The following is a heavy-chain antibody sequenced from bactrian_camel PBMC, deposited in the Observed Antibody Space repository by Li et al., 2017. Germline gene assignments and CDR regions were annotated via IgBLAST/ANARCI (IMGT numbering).Heavy chain of an antibody. CDR3: AADSIPFGRRQCGGDRTEYTN. D-gene: IGHD7*01. Sequence: HVQLVESGGGSVQAGGSLRLSCVASGFTVSDHCMAWFRQAPGKEREAVAGIDSAGSTNSADSVKGRLTISKDNATNTLYLEMNSLRPEDTAIYYCAADSIPFGRRQCGGDRTEYTNWGQGTQVTVS. V-gene: IGHV3S53*01. J-gene: IGHJ4*01. CDR1: GFTVSDHC. CDR2: IDSAGST.